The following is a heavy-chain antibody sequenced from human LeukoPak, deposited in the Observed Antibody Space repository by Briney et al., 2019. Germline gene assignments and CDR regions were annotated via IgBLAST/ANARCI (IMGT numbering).Heavy chain of an antibody. D-gene: IGHD2-21*01. CDR2: INHSGST. V-gene: IGHV4-34*01. CDR3: ARVSRLWWARDI. CDR1: GGSFSVYY. J-gene: IGHJ3*02. Sequence: SETLSLTCAVYGGSFSVYYWSWIRQPPGKGLEWIGEINHSGSTNYNPSLKSRVNISVETSKNQFSLKLSSVTAADTAVYYCARVSRLWWARDIWGQGTMVTVSS.